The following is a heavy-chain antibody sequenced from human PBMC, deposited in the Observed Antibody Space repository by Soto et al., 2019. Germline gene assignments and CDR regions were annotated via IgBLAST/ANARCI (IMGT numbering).Heavy chain of an antibody. D-gene: IGHD3-9*01. J-gene: IGHJ4*02. CDR3: ARTTFYDIFTAYYSLFDY. V-gene: IGHV4-31*01. CDR2: ISDSGSS. Sequence: QVQLQESGPGLVKPSQTLTLTCTVSGGSISSGSFYWSWIRQHPGKGLEWIGHISDSGSSYYNPSRESPVTISVDTSKNQFSLKLSAVTAADTAVYFCARTTFYDIFTAYYSLFDYWGQGTLVTVSS. CDR1: GGSISSGSFY.